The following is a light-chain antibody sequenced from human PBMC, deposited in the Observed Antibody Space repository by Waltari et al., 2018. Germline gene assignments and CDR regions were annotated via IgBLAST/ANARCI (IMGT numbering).Light chain of an antibody. Sequence: DIQITQSPSSLSASVGDRVTITFRASQGISNYLAWYQQKPGKVPKLLIYAASTLQSGVPSRFSGSGSGTDFTLTISSLQPEDVATYYCQKYNSAPWTFGQGTKVEIK. J-gene: IGKJ1*01. CDR1: QGISNY. CDR2: AAS. CDR3: QKYNSAPWT. V-gene: IGKV1-27*01.